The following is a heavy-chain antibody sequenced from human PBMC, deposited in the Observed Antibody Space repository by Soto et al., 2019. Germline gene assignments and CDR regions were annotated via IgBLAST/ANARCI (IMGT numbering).Heavy chain of an antibody. V-gene: IGHV1-69*13. D-gene: IGHD3-3*01. CDR3: ASRRFLEWLLNPALDYYYYGMDV. Sequence: GASVKVSCKASGGTFSSYAISWVRQAPGQGLEWMGGITPIFGTANYAQKFQGRVTITADESTSTAYMELSSLGSEDTAVYYCASRRFLEWLLNPALDYYYYGMDVWGQGTTVTVSS. CDR1: GGTFSSYA. J-gene: IGHJ6*02. CDR2: ITPIFGTA.